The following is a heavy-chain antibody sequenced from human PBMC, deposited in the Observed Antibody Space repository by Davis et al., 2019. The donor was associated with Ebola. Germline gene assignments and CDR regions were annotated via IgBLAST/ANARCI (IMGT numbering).Heavy chain of an antibody. D-gene: IGHD2-2*01. CDR3: ARDSSKSDY. V-gene: IGHV7-4-1*02. Sequence: ASVKVSCKASGYTFTGYAMNWVRQAPGQGLEWMGWINTNSGNTTYAQGFTGRVVFSLDTSVSTAYLQISSLKAEDNAVYYGARDSSKSDYRGQGTLVTVSS. CDR2: INTNSGNT. J-gene: IGHJ4*02. CDR1: GYTFTGYA.